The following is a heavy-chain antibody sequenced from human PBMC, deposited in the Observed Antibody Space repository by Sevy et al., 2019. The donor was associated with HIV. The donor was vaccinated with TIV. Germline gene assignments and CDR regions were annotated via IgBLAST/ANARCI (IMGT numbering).Heavy chain of an antibody. V-gene: IGHV4-39*01. CDR1: GGSISSSSYY. J-gene: IGHJ4*02. CDR2: IYSTGSI. Sequence: SETLSLTCTVSGGSISSSSYYWGWIRQPPGKGLEWIGSIYSTGSISYNPSLKSRVTLSADTSKNQFSLKVDSVSAADTAVYYCARFRNRYSYGPIYFDYWGQGTLVTVSS. D-gene: IGHD5-18*01. CDR3: ARFRNRYSYGPIYFDY.